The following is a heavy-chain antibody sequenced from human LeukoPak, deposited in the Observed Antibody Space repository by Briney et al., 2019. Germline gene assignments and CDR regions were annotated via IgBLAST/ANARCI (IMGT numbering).Heavy chain of an antibody. CDR3: AMNWNCDY. CDR1: GFTFSGYA. D-gene: IGHD1-1*01. CDR2: ISNNGGST. Sequence: PGGSLRLSCSASGFTFSGYAMLWVRQAPGKGLECVSAISNNGGSTYYADSVKGRFTVSRDNSKNTLHLQMSSLRAADTAVYYCAMNWNCDYWGQGTLVTVSS. J-gene: IGHJ4*02. V-gene: IGHV3-64D*09.